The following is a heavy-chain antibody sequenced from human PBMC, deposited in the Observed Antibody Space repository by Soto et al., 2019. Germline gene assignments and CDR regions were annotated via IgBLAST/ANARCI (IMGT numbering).Heavy chain of an antibody. J-gene: IGHJ4*02. CDR1: GFTFSNSA. CDR3: ANRGKYYFHS. CDR2: FGATTNT. V-gene: IGHV3-23*01. Sequence: PGGSLRLSCAASGFTFSNSAMSWVRQAPGKGLQWVSTFGATTNTYYADSVKGRFTISRDNSKNTLYLQMNSLRAEDTAVYYCANRGKYYFHSWGQGTLVTVSS.